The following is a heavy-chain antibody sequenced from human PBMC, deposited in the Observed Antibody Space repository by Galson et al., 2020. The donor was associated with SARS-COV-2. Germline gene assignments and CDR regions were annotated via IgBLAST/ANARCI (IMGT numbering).Heavy chain of an antibody. J-gene: IGHJ6*02. CDR3: ARALTMVRGSSYYGMDV. Sequence: SETLSLTCTVSGGSISGYYWSWIRQPPGKGLEWIGEINHSGSTNYNPSLKSRVTISVDTSKNQFSLKLSSVTAADTAVYYCARALTMVRGSSYYGMDVWGQGTTVTVSS. CDR1: GGSISGYY. D-gene: IGHD3-10*01. V-gene: IGHV4-34*01. CDR2: INHSGST.